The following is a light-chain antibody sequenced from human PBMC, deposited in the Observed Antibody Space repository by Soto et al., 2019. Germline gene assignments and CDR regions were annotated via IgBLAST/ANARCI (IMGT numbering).Light chain of an antibody. CDR3: QQYNNWPRT. J-gene: IGKJ1*01. Sequence: EIVLTQSPCTLSLSPGERATLSCRASQSISSNYLAWYQQKPGQAPRLLIYGASTRATGIPARFSGSGSGTEFTLTISSLQSEDFAVYYCQQYNNWPRTFGQGTKVDIK. V-gene: IGKV3-15*01. CDR2: GAS. CDR1: QSISSN.